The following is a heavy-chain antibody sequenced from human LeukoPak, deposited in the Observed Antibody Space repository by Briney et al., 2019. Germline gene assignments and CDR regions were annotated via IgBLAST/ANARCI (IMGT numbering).Heavy chain of an antibody. CDR2: IYHSGST. V-gene: IGHV4-30-2*01. CDR1: GGSISSGGYY. J-gene: IGHJ4*02. D-gene: IGHD6-19*01. CDR3: ARDVKQWPTYYFDY. Sequence: SETLSLTCTVSGGSISSGGYYWSWIRQPPGKGLEWIGYIYHSGSTYYNPSLKSRVTISVDTSKNQFSLKLSSVTAADTAVYYCARDVKQWPTYYFDYWGQGTLVTVSS.